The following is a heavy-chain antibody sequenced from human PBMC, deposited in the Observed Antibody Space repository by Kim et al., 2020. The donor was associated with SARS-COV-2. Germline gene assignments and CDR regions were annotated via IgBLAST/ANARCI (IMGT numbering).Heavy chain of an antibody. D-gene: IGHD6-13*01. CDR3: AKAVGSSWYIRYYYYGMDV. CDR2: ISYDGSNK. V-gene: IGHV3-30*18. Sequence: SLILSCASSLFTFIISYIHFFRQSPGKGLELVAVISYDGSNKYYADSVKGRFTISRDNSKNTLYLQMNSLRAEDTAVYYCAKAVGSSWYIRYYYYGMDVWGQGTTVTVSS. CDR1: LFTFIISY. J-gene: IGHJ6*02.